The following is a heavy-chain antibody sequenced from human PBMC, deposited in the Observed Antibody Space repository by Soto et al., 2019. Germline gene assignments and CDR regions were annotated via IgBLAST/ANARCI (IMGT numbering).Heavy chain of an antibody. J-gene: IGHJ4*02. CDR1: GFTFSNYA. V-gene: IGHV3-30-3*01. D-gene: IGHD1-26*01. Sequence: VQLVESGGGVVQPGRSLRLSCAASGFTFSNYAMHWVRQAPGKGLEWVAVIAYDGSNTYYADSVKGRFTISRDNSKNPLYLQMNSVSAEETAVYYCVRDRFTGSYWPGTLLDFWGQGTLVTVSS. CDR2: IAYDGSNT. CDR3: VRDRFTGSYWPGTLLDF.